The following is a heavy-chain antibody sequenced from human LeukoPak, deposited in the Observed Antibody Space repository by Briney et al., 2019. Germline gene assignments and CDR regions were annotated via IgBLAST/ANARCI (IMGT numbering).Heavy chain of an antibody. CDR3: ASDRKFDY. J-gene: IGHJ4*02. CDR2: IKQDGSEK. CDR1: GFTFSSYW. Sequence: GGSLRLSCAASGFTFSSYWMSWVRQSPGKGVEWVADIKQDGSEKYYVDSVKARITISRDNAKNSLYLQMNSLRVEDTAVYYCASDRKFDYWGQGTLVTVSS. V-gene: IGHV3-7*01.